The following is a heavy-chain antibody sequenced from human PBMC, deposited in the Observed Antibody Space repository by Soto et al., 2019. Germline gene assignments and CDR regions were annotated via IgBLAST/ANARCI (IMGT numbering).Heavy chain of an antibody. CDR2: IWYDGSNK. Sequence: QVQLVESGGGVVQPGRSLRLSCAASGFTFSSYGMHWVRQAPGKGLEWVAVIWYDGSNKYYADSVKGRFTISRDNSKNTLYLKMNSLRAEDTAVYYCARGENEGGANWFDPWGQGTLVTVSS. D-gene: IGHD3-16*01. CDR3: ARGENEGGANWFDP. J-gene: IGHJ5*02. V-gene: IGHV3-33*01. CDR1: GFTFSSYG.